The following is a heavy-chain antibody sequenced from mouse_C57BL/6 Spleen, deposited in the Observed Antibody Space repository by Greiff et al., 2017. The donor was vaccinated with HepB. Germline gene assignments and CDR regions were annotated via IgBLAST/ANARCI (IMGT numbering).Heavy chain of an antibody. D-gene: IGHD1-1*01. CDR2: IDPSDSYT. CDR3: ARSEGYGSSYENYFDY. CDR1: GYTFTSYW. Sequence: QVQLQQPGAELVRPGTSVKLSCKASGYTFTSYWMHWVKQRPGQGLEWIGVIDPSDSYTNYNQKFKGKATLTVDTSSSTAYMQLSSLTSEDSAVYYCARSEGYGSSYENYFDYWGQGTTLTVSS. V-gene: IGHV1-59*01. J-gene: IGHJ2*01.